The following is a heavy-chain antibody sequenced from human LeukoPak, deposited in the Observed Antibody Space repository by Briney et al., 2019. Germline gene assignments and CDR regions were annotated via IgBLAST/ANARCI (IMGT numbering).Heavy chain of an antibody. CDR1: GYSISSGYY. J-gene: IGHJ4*02. Sequence: SETLSLTCTVSGYSISSGYYWAWIRQPPGKGLEWIGSMYHSGSTYYNPSLRSRVIISVDTSKNQFSLKLSSVTAADTAVYYCARVRIYCSGSDHFDYWGQGTLVTVSS. V-gene: IGHV4-38-2*02. CDR2: MYHSGST. CDR3: ARVRIYCSGSDHFDY. D-gene: IGHD3-10*01.